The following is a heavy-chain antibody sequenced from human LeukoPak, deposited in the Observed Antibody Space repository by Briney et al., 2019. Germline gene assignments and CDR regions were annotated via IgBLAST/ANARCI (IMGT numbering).Heavy chain of an antibody. Sequence: PGGSLRLSCAASGFTFSSYAMSWVRQAPGKGLEWVSAISGSGGSTYYADSAKGRFTISRDNSKNTLYLQMNSLRAEDTAVYYCAKDSTHFQWLVTAEYFQHWGQGTLVTVSS. CDR3: AKDSTHFQWLVTAEYFQH. V-gene: IGHV3-23*01. CDR2: ISGSGGST. D-gene: IGHD6-19*01. J-gene: IGHJ1*01. CDR1: GFTFSSYA.